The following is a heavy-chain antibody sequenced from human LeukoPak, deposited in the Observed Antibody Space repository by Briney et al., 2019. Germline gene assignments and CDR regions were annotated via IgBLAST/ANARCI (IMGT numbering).Heavy chain of an antibody. CDR2: ISYDGSNK. Sequence: GGSLRLSCAASGFTFSSYAMHWVRQAPGKGLEWVAVISYDGSNKYYADSVKGRFTISRDNSKNTLYLQMNSLRAEDTAVYYCARAPAAYYYGSGSAVDYWGQGTLVTVSS. J-gene: IGHJ4*02. D-gene: IGHD3-10*01. V-gene: IGHV3-30-3*01. CDR3: ARAPAAYYYGSGSAVDY. CDR1: GFTFSSYA.